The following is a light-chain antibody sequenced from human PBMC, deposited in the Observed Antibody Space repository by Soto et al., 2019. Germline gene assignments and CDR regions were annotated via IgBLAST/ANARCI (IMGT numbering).Light chain of an antibody. CDR2: WAS. V-gene: IGKV4-1*01. Sequence: IVMTQSPDSLAVSLGERATINCKSSQSVLYSSNNKNYLAWYQQRPGQPPKLLIYWASTRESGVPDRFSGSGSGTDFTITITSLQAEDVAVYYGQQYDSTPPSFGQGTKLEIK. CDR3: QQYDSTPPS. CDR1: QSVLYSSNNKNY. J-gene: IGKJ2*01.